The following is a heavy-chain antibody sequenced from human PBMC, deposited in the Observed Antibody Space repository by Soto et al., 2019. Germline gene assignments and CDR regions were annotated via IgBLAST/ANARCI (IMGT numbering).Heavy chain of an antibody. D-gene: IGHD3-22*01. CDR2: IIPIFGTA. CDR3: ARVSYYDSSGGPGAFDI. Sequence: SVKVSCKASGGTFSSYAISWVRQAPGQGLEWMGGIIPIFGTANYAQKFQGRVTITADESTSTAYMELSSLRSEDTAVYYCARVSYYDSSGGPGAFDIWGQGTMVTVSS. CDR1: GGTFSSYA. V-gene: IGHV1-69*13. J-gene: IGHJ3*02.